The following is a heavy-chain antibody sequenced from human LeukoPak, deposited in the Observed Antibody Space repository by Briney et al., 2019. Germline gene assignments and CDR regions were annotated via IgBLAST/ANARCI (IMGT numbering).Heavy chain of an antibody. J-gene: IGHJ4*02. Sequence: SETLSLTCTVSGGSISSSRYYWGWIRQPPGARLEWIVSIYYSGSTYYNPSLKSRVTISVDTSKNQFSLKLSSVTAADTAVYYCARLSKGRYFDYIFDYWGQGTLVTVSS. CDR1: GGSISSSRYY. D-gene: IGHD3-9*01. CDR2: IYYSGST. V-gene: IGHV4-39*01. CDR3: ARLSKGRYFDYIFDY.